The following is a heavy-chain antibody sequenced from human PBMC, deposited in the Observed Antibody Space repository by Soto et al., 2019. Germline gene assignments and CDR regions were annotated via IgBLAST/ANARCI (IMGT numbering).Heavy chain of an antibody. CDR2: IIPIFATV. CDR1: GGSFSSNP. Sequence: QVQLVQSGSEVKKPGSSVKVSCKASGGSFSSNPISWVGQAPGQGLEWMAGIIPIFATVHYAQKFQGRVTITADESTSTAYMELTSLRSEDTAVYFCARGGRGYSSAPRYYFDYWGQGTLVTVS. V-gene: IGHV1-69*01. D-gene: IGHD5-18*01. CDR3: ARGGRGYSSAPRYYFDY. J-gene: IGHJ4*02.